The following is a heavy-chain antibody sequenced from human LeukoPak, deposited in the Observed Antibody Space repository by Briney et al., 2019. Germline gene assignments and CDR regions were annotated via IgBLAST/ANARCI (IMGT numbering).Heavy chain of an antibody. J-gene: IGHJ4*02. Sequence: GGSLRLSCAVSGFTFSSYSMNWVRQAPGKGLEWVSYISSRSGTKYYADSVKGRFTISRDNAKNSLYLQMNSLRDDDTAVYYCARIDDCGGDCSSCWGQGTRVTVSS. V-gene: IGHV3-48*02. CDR1: GFTFSSYS. CDR2: ISSRSGTK. D-gene: IGHD2-21*02. CDR3: ARIDDCGGDCSSC.